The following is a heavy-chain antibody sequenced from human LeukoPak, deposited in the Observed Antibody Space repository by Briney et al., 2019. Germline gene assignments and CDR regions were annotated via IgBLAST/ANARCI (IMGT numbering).Heavy chain of an antibody. CDR2: IWYDGSNK. Sequence: PGGSLRLSCAASGFTFSSYGMHWVRQAPGKGLEWVAVIWYDGSNKYYADSVKGRFTISRDNSKNTLYLQMNSLRAEDTAVYYCARGIFGVVIIRGPYYGMDVWGQGTTVTVSS. V-gene: IGHV3-33*01. CDR1: GFTFSSYG. J-gene: IGHJ6*02. D-gene: IGHD3-3*01. CDR3: ARGIFGVVIIRGPYYGMDV.